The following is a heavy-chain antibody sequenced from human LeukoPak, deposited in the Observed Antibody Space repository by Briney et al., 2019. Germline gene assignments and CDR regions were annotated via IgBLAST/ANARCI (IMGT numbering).Heavy chain of an antibody. CDR2: INPNSGIT. D-gene: IGHD3-22*01. CDR1: GYTFTSYD. CDR3: AREDYYDSGSNDY. J-gene: IGHJ4*02. V-gene: IGHV1-8*03. Sequence: ASVKVSCKASGYTFTSYDINWVRQATGQGLEWMGWINPNSGITVYAQKFQGRVTITRNPSISTAYMELSSLRSEDTAVYYCAREDYYDSGSNDYWGQGTLVTVSS.